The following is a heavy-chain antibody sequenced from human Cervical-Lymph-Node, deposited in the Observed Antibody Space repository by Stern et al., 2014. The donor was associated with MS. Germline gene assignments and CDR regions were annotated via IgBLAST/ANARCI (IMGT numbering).Heavy chain of an antibody. CDR3: AREWNDYRFDY. J-gene: IGHJ4*02. CDR1: GDTFSSYA. CDR2: IIPLIGTT. Sequence: VQLVESGAEVKKPGSSGKVSCKASGDTFSSYAISWVRQAPGQGLEWMGGIIPLIGTTNYAQKFQGRVTITADDSTSTVYMELSSLRSEDTAVYYCAREWNDYRFDYWGQGTLVTVSS. D-gene: IGHD4-11*01. V-gene: IGHV1-69*01.